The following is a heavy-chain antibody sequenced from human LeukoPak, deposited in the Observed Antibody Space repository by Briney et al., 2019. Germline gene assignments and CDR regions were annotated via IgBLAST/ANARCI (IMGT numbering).Heavy chain of an antibody. CDR2: IYSTGSA. Sequence: SETLSLTCTVSGASITGSYRSWIRQPPGKGLEFIGYIYSTGSATYSPSLRSRVTISIDKSKNQFSLRLSSVTAADTSVYYCARDDGSREAGFDYWGQGILVTVSS. CDR1: GASITGSY. CDR3: ARDDGSREAGFDY. V-gene: IGHV4-59*01. J-gene: IGHJ4*02. D-gene: IGHD3-10*01.